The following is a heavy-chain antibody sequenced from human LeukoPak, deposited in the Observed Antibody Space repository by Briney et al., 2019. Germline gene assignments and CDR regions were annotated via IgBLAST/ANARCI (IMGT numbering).Heavy chain of an antibody. D-gene: IGHD1-26*01. J-gene: IGHJ5*02. CDR3: ARERAVGATTSWFDP. CDR2: INTGNGNT. CDR1: GYTFTSYA. V-gene: IGHV1-3*04. Sequence: ASVKVSCKASGYTFTSYAMHWVRQAPGQRLEWMGWINTGNGNTKYSQKFQGRVTITKDTSASTAYMELSSLISEDTAVYYCARERAVGATTSWFDPWGQGTLVTVSS.